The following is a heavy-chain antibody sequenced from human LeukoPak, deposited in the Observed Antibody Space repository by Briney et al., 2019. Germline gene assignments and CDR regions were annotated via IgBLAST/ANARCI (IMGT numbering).Heavy chain of an antibody. CDR1: GFTFSSYE. D-gene: IGHD3-3*01. CDR2: ISSSGSTK. Sequence: GGSLRLSCAASGFTFSSYEMNWVRQAPGKGLEWVSYISSSGSTKYYADSVKGRFTISRDNAKNSVYLQMNSLRAEDTAVYYCARNVIGVVIFDYWGQGTLVTVSS. CDR3: ARNVIGVVIFDY. V-gene: IGHV3-48*03. J-gene: IGHJ4*02.